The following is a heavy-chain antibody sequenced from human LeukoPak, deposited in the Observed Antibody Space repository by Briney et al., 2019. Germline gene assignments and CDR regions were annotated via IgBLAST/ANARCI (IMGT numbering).Heavy chain of an antibody. J-gene: IGHJ6*03. Sequence: GGSLRLSCAASGFTFSDYYMSWIRQAPGKGLEWVSYVSSSGSTIYYADSVKGRFTISRDNAKNSLYLQMNSLRAEDTAVYYCATSALPYYYYYMDVWGKGTTVTISS. CDR2: VSSSGSTI. CDR3: ATSALPYYYYYMDV. V-gene: IGHV3-11*01. CDR1: GFTFSDYY.